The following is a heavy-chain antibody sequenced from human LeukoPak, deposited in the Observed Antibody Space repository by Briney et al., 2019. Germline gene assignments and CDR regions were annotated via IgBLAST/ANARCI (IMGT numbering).Heavy chain of an antibody. CDR1: GGSISSYY. CDR2: IYYSGST. V-gene: IGHV4-59*01. CDR3: AREAGIAAAVDY. D-gene: IGHD6-13*01. J-gene: IGHJ4*02. Sequence: SETLSLTCTVPGGSISSYYWSWIRQPPGKGLEWIGYIYYSGSTNYNPSLKGRVTISVDTSKNQFSLKLSSVTAADTAVYYCAREAGIAAAVDYWGQGTLVTVSS.